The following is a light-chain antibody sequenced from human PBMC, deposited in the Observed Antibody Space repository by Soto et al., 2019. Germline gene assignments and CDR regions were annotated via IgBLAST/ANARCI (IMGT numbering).Light chain of an antibody. Sequence: EIVLTQSPGTLSLSPRERVTLSCRASQSIFNNYLAWYQQKPGQAPRLLVYGASFRATGIPDRFSGSGSGTDFTLTISRLEPEDFAVYYCQQYGGSPFTFGQGTRLEIK. V-gene: IGKV3-20*01. J-gene: IGKJ2*01. CDR2: GAS. CDR1: QSIFNNY. CDR3: QQYGGSPFT.